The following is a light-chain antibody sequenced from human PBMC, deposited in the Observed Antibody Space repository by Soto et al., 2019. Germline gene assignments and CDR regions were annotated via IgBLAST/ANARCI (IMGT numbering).Light chain of an antibody. J-gene: IGKJ4*01. CDR3: QQCRNWPLT. Sequence: EIVMTQSPATLSASPGEGATLSCKAGQNVYNNLAWYQQRPGQPPRLLIYDASTRATGISARFSGSGYGTEFTLTISSLQSEDIAVYFCQQCRNWPLTSGGGTKVEIK. CDR2: DAS. V-gene: IGKV3-15*01. CDR1: QNVYNN.